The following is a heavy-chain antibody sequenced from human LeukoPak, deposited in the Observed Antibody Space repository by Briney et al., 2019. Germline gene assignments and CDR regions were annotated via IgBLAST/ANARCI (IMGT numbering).Heavy chain of an antibody. J-gene: IGHJ3*02. Sequence: PGGSLRLSCTASGFTFGDYAMSWFRQAPGKGLEWVGFIRSKAYGGTTEYAASVKGRFTISRDDSKSIAFLHMNSLKTEDTAVYYCTRDLYPDAFDIWGQGTMVTVSS. CDR1: GFTFGDYA. D-gene: IGHD2-15*01. CDR3: TRDLYPDAFDI. CDR2: IRSKAYGGTT. V-gene: IGHV3-49*03.